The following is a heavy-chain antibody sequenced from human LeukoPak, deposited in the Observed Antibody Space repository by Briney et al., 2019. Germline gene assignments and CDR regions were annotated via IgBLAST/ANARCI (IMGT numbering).Heavy chain of an antibody. D-gene: IGHD1-26*01. J-gene: IGHJ4*01. CDR3: ARDPSGTLDFDY. Sequence: ASVKVSCKASGYTFTSYGISWVRQAPGQGLEWVGWISVYRGSTNYAQKLQGRVTMTTDTSTNTAYMELRSLRSDDTAVYYCARDPSGTLDFDYWGHGTLVTVSS. CDR2: ISVYRGST. V-gene: IGHV1-18*01. CDR1: GYTFTSYG.